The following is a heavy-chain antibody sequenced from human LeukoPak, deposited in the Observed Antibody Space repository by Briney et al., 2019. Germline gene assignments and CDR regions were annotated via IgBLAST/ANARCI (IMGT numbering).Heavy chain of an antibody. CDR1: GFTFSSCW. CDR2: ISSSGSTI. J-gene: IGHJ6*03. Sequence: PGGSLRLSCAASGFTFSSCWMHWVRQTPGKGLEWVSYISSSGSTIYYADSVKGRFTISRDNAKNSLYLQMNSLRAEDTAVYYCARGRYYYYYMDVWGKGTTVTISS. V-gene: IGHV3-48*04. CDR3: ARGRYYYYYMDV.